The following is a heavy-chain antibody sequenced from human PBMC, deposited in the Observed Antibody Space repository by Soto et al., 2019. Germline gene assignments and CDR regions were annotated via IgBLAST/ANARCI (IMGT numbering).Heavy chain of an antibody. CDR1: GFSLSNARMG. CDR3: ARTGSNGTYCGGDCWAPLVDWYFYL. CDR2: IFSNDEK. Sequence: QVTLKESGPVLVKPTETLTLTCTVSGFSLSNARMGVSWIRQPPGKALEWLAHIFSNDEKSYSTSLKSRLTISKDTSKSQVVLTMTNMDPVDTATYYCARTGSNGTYCGGDCWAPLVDWYFYLWGRGTLVTVSS. J-gene: IGHJ2*01. D-gene: IGHD2-21*01. V-gene: IGHV2-26*01.